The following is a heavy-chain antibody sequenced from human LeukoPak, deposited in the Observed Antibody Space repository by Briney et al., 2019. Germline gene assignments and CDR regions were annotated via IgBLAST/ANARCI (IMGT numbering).Heavy chain of an antibody. CDR2: IYYSGST. J-gene: IGHJ4*02. Sequence: SETLSLTCTVSGGSISSYYWSWIRQPPGKGLEWIGFIYYSGSTNYNPSLKSRVTISVDTSKNQFSLKLSSVTAADTAVYYCARAGDDDFWSGYHVVPFDYWGQGTLVTVSS. CDR3: ARAGDDDFWSGYHVVPFDY. CDR1: GGSISSYY. D-gene: IGHD3-3*01. V-gene: IGHV4-59*01.